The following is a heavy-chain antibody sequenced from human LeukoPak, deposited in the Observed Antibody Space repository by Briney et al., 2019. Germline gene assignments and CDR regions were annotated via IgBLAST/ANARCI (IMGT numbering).Heavy chain of an antibody. CDR3: AKGPSGSYYPGYFDY. J-gene: IGHJ4*02. CDR1: GFTFSSYA. D-gene: IGHD1-26*01. V-gene: IGHV3-23*01. Sequence: PGGSLRLSCAASGFTFSSYAMSWVRQAPGKGLGWVSAISGSGGSTYYADSVKGRFTISRDNSKDMLYLQMNSLRAEDTAVYYCAKGPSGSYYPGYFDYWGQGTLVAVSS. CDR2: ISGSGGST.